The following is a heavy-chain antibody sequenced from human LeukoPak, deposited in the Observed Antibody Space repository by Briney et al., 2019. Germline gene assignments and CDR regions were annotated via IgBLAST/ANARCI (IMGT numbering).Heavy chain of an antibody. CDR1: GFTFSSYS. J-gene: IGHJ6*03. CDR3: ASRRLRGYYYYMDV. Sequence: PGGSLRLSCAASGFTFSSYSMNWVRQAPGKGLEWVSSISSSSSYIYYADSVKGRFTLSRDNDKNHLYLQMNRLRAEDTAVYYCASRRLRGYYYYMDVWGKGTTVTVSS. CDR2: ISSSSSYI. D-gene: IGHD4-17*01. V-gene: IGHV3-21*01.